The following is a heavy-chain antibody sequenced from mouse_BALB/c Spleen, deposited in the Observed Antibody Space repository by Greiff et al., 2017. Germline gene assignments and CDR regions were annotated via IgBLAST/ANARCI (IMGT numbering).Heavy chain of an antibody. J-gene: IGHJ4*01. CDR2: ISYSGST. CDR3: ARRPYYYGSRNYAMDY. V-gene: IGHV3-2*02. D-gene: IGHD1-1*01. Sequence: EVKLMESGPGLVKPSQSLSLTCTVTGYSITSDYAWNWIRQFPGNKLEWMGYISYSGSTSYNPSLKSRISITRDTSKNQFFLQLNSVTTEDTATYYCARRPYYYGSRNYAMDYWGQGTSVTVSS. CDR1: GYSITSDYA.